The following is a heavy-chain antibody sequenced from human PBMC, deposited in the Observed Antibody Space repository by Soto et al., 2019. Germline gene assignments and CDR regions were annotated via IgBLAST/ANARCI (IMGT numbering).Heavy chain of an antibody. V-gene: IGHV4-38-2*01. CDR3: ARSVSFVKYYQLLTGPPKPPWFDP. Sequence: PSETLSLTCAVSGYSISSGYYWGWIRQPPGKGLEWIGSIYHSGSTYYNPSLKSRVTISVDTSKDQFSLKLSSVTAADTAVYYCARSVSFVKYYQLLTGPPKPPWFDPWGQGTLVTVSS. CDR2: IYHSGST. CDR1: GYSISSGYY. J-gene: IGHJ5*02. D-gene: IGHD2-2*01.